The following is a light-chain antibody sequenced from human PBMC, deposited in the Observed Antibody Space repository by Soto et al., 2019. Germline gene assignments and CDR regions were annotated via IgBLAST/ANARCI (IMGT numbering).Light chain of an antibody. J-gene: IGLJ2*01. CDR1: SSNIGAGYD. CDR2: ANR. V-gene: IGLV1-40*01. CDR3: QSYDRSLRGSL. Sequence: QSVLTQPPSVSAAPGQRVTISCTGSSSNIGAGYDVHWYQHLPGTAPKLLIYANRGRPSGVPDRFSGSKSGPAASLGITGVHEEDEADYYCQSYDRSLRGSLFGGGTKLTVL.